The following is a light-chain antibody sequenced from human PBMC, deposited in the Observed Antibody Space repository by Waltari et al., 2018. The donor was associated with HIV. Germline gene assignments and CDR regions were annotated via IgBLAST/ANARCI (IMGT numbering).Light chain of an antibody. J-gene: IGLJ2*01. CDR2: EVT. V-gene: IGLV2-23*02. CDR3: CSYGSSATFVV. CDR1: SSDVGNYNL. Sequence: QSALTQPASVSASPGQSITISCTETSSDVGNYNLVSWYQQYTGKAPKLLIYEVTKRPSGVSSRFSGSKSGNTASLTISDLQSEDEANYYCCSYGSSATFVVFGGGTRVTV.